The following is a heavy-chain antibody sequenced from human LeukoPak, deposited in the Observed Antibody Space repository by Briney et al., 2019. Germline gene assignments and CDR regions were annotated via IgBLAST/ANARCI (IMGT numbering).Heavy chain of an antibody. CDR2: VNWNGGST. Sequence: GGSLSLSCAASGFTFDDNGMCWVRQAPATGLERVSGVNWNGGSTGYADSVKSRFTISRDNAKNSLYLQMNSLRAEDTALDYCARGGYGGKIFYAFDYWGQGTLVTVSS. CDR3: ARGGYGGKIFYAFDY. CDR1: GFTFDDNG. V-gene: IGHV3-20*04. J-gene: IGHJ4*02. D-gene: IGHD4-23*01.